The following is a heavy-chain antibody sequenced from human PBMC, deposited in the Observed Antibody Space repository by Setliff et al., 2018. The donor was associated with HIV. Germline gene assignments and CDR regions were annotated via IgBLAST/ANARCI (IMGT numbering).Heavy chain of an antibody. Sequence: ASVKVSCKASGYSFTDNFIHWVRQAPGQGLEWMGWISPNNGDKNIPQRFQGRVTMTRDTSINTAYMELSGLRSDDTAMYYCARQLSNSLDYWGQGTLVTVSS. CDR3: ARQLSNSLDY. CDR1: GYSFTDNF. V-gene: IGHV1-2*02. J-gene: IGHJ4*02. D-gene: IGHD7-27*01. CDR2: ISPNNGDK.